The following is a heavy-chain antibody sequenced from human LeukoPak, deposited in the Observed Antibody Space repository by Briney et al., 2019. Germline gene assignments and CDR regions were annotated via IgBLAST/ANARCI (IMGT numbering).Heavy chain of an antibody. V-gene: IGHV4-4*07. D-gene: IGHD1-26*01. CDR2: IYSSGST. CDR3: ARESGSYSRIEF. CDR1: GDSIRGYY. J-gene: IGHJ4*02. Sequence: SETLTLTCSVSGDSIRGYYWSWIRQPAGKGLEWIGRIYSSGSTNYNPSLKSRGTMSVDTSKNQFSLKLTSMTAADTAVYFCARESGSYSRIEFWGQGTLVTVSS.